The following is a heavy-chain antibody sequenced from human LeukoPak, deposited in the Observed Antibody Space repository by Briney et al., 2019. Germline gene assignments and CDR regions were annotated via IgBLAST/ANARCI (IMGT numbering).Heavy chain of an antibody. CDR1: GCTFTSYD. CDR3: ARGTDWNSPVGMDV. V-gene: IGHV1-8*01. Sequence: GASVKVSCKASGCTFTSYDINWVRQATGQGLEWMGWMNPNSGNTGYAQKFQGRVTMTRNTSISTAYMELSSLRSEDTAVYYCARGTDWNSPVGMDVWGQGTTVTVSS. D-gene: IGHD1-7*01. J-gene: IGHJ6*02. CDR2: MNPNSGNT.